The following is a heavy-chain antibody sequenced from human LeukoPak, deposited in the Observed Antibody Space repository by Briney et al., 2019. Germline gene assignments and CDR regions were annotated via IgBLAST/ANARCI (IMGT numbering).Heavy chain of an antibody. D-gene: IGHD2-21*02. CDR2: IYYSGST. V-gene: IGHV4-59*01. Sequence: SETLSLTCTVSGGSISSYYWSWIRQPPGKGLEWIGYIYYSGSTNYNPSLKSRVTISVDTSKNQFSLKLSSVTAADTAVYYCARDGGYCGGDCYSDNWFDPWGQGTLVTVSS. CDR3: ARDGGYCGGDCYSDNWFDP. J-gene: IGHJ5*02. CDR1: GGSISSYY.